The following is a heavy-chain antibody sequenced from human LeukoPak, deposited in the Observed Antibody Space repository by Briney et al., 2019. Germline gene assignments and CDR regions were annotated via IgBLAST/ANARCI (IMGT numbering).Heavy chain of an antibody. CDR2: ISGSGGST. CDR1: GFTFSSYA. CDR3: AKYPDHYYYYMDV. Sequence: GGSLRLSCAASGFTFSSYAMSWVRQAPGKGLEWVSAISGSGGSTYYADSVKGRFTISRDNSKSTLYLQMNSLRAEDTAVYYCAKYPDHYYYYMDVWGKGTTVTVSS. J-gene: IGHJ6*03. V-gene: IGHV3-23*01.